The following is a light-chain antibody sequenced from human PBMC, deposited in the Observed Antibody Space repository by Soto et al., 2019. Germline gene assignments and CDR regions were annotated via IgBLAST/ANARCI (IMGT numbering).Light chain of an antibody. V-gene: IGLV2-14*03. CDR1: SSDVGGYNY. J-gene: IGLJ1*01. CDR2: DVS. Sequence: ALTQPASVSGSPGQSITISCTGTSSDVGGYNYVSWYQQHPGKAPKLMIYDVSNRPSGVSNRFSGSKSGNTASLTISGLQAEDEADYYCSSYRSSSKRVFGTGTKLTVL. CDR3: SSYRSSSKRV.